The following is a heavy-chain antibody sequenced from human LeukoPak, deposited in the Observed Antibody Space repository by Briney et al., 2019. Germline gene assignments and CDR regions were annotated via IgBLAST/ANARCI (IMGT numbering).Heavy chain of an antibody. J-gene: IGHJ4*02. Sequence: SETLSLTCTVSGVSISSGGYWSWIRQHPEKGLEWIGYIHYTGNTYYNPSLKSRVSISVDMSQNQFSLNLNSVTAADTAVYFCAGTVLKEAAQFDFWGQGTRVTVSS. D-gene: IGHD2-8*01. CDR1: GVSISSGGY. V-gene: IGHV4-31*03. CDR3: AGTVLKEAAQFDF. CDR2: IHYTGNT.